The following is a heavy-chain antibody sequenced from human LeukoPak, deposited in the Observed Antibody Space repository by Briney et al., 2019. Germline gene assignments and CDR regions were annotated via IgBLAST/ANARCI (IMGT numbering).Heavy chain of an antibody. CDR3: AKDSTTVTYYYYYYYMDV. V-gene: IGHV3-30*02. J-gene: IGHJ6*03. D-gene: IGHD4-11*01. Sequence: GGSLRLSCAASGFTFSSYGMHWVRQAPGKGLEWVAFIRYDGGNKYYADSVKGRFTISRDNSKNTLHLQMNSLRAEDTAVYYCAKDSTTVTYYYYYYYMDVWGKGTTVTVSS. CDR1: GFTFSSYG. CDR2: IRYDGGNK.